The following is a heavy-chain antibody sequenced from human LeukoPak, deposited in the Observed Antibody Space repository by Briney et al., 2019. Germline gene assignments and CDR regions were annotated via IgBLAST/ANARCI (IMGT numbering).Heavy chain of an antibody. CDR2: IYTSGST. Sequence: SETLSLTCTVSGGSINNYYWSWIRQPAGKGLEWIGYIYTSGSTNYNPSLKSRVTISVDTSKNQFSLKLSSVTAADTAVYYCARHSSSFDVDYWGQGTLVTVSS. CDR1: GGSINNYY. V-gene: IGHV4-4*09. CDR3: ARHSSSFDVDY. D-gene: IGHD6-6*01. J-gene: IGHJ4*02.